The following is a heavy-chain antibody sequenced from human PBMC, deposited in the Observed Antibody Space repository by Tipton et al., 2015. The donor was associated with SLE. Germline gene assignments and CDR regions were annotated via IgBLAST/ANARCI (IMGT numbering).Heavy chain of an antibody. V-gene: IGHV4-34*01. CDR1: GGSISSYY. D-gene: IGHD6-19*01. CDR3: ARAVYSGWYENGAFDI. J-gene: IGHJ3*02. Sequence: TLSLTCTVSGGSISSYYWSWIRQPPGKGLEWIGEINHSGSTNYNPSLKSRVTISVDTSKNQFSLKLSSVTAADTAVYYCARAVYSGWYENGAFDIWGQGTMVTVSS. CDR2: INHSGST.